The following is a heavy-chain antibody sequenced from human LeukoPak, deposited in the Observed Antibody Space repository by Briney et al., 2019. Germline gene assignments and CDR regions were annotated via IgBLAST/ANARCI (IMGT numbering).Heavy chain of an antibody. D-gene: IGHD5-12*01. V-gene: IGHV3-30*03. CDR3: ASYSGYVPSDAFDI. J-gene: IGHJ3*02. CDR1: GFTFSSYG. CDR2: ISYDGSNK. Sequence: GGSLRLSCAASGFTFSSYGMHWVRQAPGKGLEWVAVISYDGSNKYYADSVKGRFTISRDNSKNTLYLQMNSLRAEDTAVYYCASYSGYVPSDAFDIWGQGTMVTVSS.